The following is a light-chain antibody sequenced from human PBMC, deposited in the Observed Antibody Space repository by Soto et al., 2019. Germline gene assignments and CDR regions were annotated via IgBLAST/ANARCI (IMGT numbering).Light chain of an antibody. CDR3: QQSHSTPIT. CDR2: KAS. Sequence: DIQMTQSPSTLSGSVGDRVTITCRASQTISSWLAWYQQKPGKAPKLLIYKASTLKSGVPSRFSGSGSGTYSTLTISSLQPEDFATYYCQQSHSTPITFGQGTRLEIK. CDR1: QTISSW. J-gene: IGKJ5*01. V-gene: IGKV1-5*03.